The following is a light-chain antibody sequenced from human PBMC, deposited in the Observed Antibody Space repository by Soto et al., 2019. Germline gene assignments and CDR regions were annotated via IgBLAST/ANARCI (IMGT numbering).Light chain of an antibody. J-gene: IGKJ4*01. V-gene: IGKV1-39*01. CDR1: QSISRY. Sequence: DIQMTQSPSSLSASVGDRVTITCRASQSISRYVNWYQQKPGKAPKRLIFAASSLQSGVPSRFSGSGSGTDFTFTISSLQPEDFATYYCQHSYSTPPYTFGGGTKVEIK. CDR3: QHSYSTPPYT. CDR2: AAS.